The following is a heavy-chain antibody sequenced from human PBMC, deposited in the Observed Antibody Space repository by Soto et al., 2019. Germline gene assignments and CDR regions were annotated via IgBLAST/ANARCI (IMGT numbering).Heavy chain of an antibody. D-gene: IGHD5-18*01. J-gene: IGHJ3*02. CDR1: GFTFSSYA. V-gene: IGHV3-64D*06. CDR3: VNQDGYSYAFYI. CDR2: ISSNGGST. Sequence: EVQLVESGGGLVQPGGSLRLSCSASGFTFSSYARHWVRQAAVKVLEYVSAISSNGGSTYYADSVKGRFTISRDNSKNTLYLQMSSLRAEDTAVYNCVNQDGYSYAFYILGQGTMVTVSS.